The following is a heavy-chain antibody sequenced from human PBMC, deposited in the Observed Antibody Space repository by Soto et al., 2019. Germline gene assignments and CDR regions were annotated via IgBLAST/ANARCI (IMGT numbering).Heavy chain of an antibody. V-gene: IGHV4-39*01. CDR3: ATLPNRPVAGDF. CDR2: IYYIGTT. Sequence: QLQLQESGPGLVKPSETLSLTCSVSGGSISSSSSYWDWLRQSPGGGLEWIGSIYYIGTTYYNPSLKSRVTMSVDTSKNQFSLNLTSVTAADTAVYFCATLPNRPVAGDFWGQGTLITVSS. J-gene: IGHJ4*02. D-gene: IGHD6-19*01. CDR1: GGSISSSSSY.